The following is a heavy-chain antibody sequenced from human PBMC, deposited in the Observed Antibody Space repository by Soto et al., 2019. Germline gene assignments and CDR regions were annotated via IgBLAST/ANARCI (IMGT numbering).Heavy chain of an antibody. D-gene: IGHD3-9*01. J-gene: IGHJ4*02. CDR2: ISYDGSNK. V-gene: IGHV3-30*18. CDR1: GFTFSSYG. CDR3: AKDLDSLTGYYPNY. Sequence: QVQLVESGGGVDQPGRSLRLSCAASGFTFSSYGMHWVRQAPGKGLEWVAVISYDGSNKYYADSVKGRFTISRDNSKNTLYLQMNSLRAEDTAVNYCAKDLDSLTGYYPNYWGQGTLVTVSS.